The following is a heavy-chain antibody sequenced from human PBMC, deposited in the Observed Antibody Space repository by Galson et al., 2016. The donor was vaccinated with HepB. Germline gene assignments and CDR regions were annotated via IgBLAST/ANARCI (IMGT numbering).Heavy chain of an antibody. CDR2: IWYDGSNK. CDR3: ARDQLEGSFGELLQSGFDY. Sequence: SLRLSCAASGFTFGSYGMHWVRQAPGKGLEWVAVIWYDGSNKYYADSVKGRFTISRDNSKNTLYLQMNSLRAEDTAVYYCARDQLEGSFGELLQSGFDYWGQGTLVTVSS. CDR1: GFTFGSYG. J-gene: IGHJ4*02. V-gene: IGHV3-33*01. D-gene: IGHD3-10*01.